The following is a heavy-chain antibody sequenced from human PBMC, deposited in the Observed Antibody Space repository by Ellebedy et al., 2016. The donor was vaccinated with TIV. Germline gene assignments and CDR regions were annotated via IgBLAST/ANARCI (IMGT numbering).Heavy chain of an antibody. J-gene: IGHJ6*04. CDR3: ARSEPADV. CDR1: GFSVSTIY. Sequence: GESLKISCAASGFSVSTIYMSWLRQSPWKALEWLSVIDSGGVTNYADSVKGRFTISRHNSMNTLYLQMNSLRPKDTAVYYCARSEPADVWGKGATVTVSS. V-gene: IGHV3-53*04. CDR2: IDSGGVT. D-gene: IGHD1-14*01.